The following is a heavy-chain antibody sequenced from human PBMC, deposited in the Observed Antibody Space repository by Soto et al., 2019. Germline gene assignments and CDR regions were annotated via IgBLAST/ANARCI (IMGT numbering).Heavy chain of an antibody. CDR1: GGSISSSNW. Sequence: QVQLQESGPGLVKPSGTLSLTCAVSGGSISSSNWWSWVRQPPGKGLEWIGEIYHSGSTNYNPSLESRVTISVDKSKTQFSLKLSSVTAADTAVYYCARLYMVRGVMDWFDPWGQGTLVTVSS. V-gene: IGHV4-4*02. D-gene: IGHD3-10*01. J-gene: IGHJ5*02. CDR2: IYHSGST. CDR3: ARLYMVRGVMDWFDP.